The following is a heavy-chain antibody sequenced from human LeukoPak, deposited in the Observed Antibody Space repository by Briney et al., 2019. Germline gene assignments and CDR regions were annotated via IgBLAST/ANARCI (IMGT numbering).Heavy chain of an antibody. Sequence: ASVKVSCKASGGTFSSYAISWVRQAPGQGLEWMGGIIPIFGTANYAQKFQGRVTITTDEPTSTAYMELSSLRSGDTAVYYCASGSRYYYYMDVWGKGTTVTVSS. V-gene: IGHV1-69*05. D-gene: IGHD3-10*01. CDR3: ASGSRYYYYMDV. CDR1: GGTFSSYA. CDR2: IIPIFGTA. J-gene: IGHJ6*03.